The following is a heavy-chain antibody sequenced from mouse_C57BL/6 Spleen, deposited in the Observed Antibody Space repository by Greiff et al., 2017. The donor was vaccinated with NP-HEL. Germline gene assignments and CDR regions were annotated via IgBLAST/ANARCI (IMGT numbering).Heavy chain of an antibody. Sequence: QVQLQQSGAELVRPGASVTLSCKASGYTFTDYEMHWVKQTPVHGLEWIGAIDPETGGTAYNQKFKGKAILTADKSSSTAYMELRSLTSEYSAVYYCTRADYYGSPVNYWGQGTTLTVSS. V-gene: IGHV1-15*01. J-gene: IGHJ2*01. D-gene: IGHD1-1*01. CDR3: TRADYYGSPVNY. CDR1: GYTFTDYE. CDR2: IDPETGGT.